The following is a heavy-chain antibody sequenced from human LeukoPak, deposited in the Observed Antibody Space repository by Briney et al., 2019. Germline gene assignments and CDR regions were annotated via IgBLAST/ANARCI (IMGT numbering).Heavy chain of an antibody. Sequence: GGSLRLSCAASGFTFSNYGMNWVRQAPGKRLEWVSGSASTGRTYYADSVKGRFTIYRDNSKNTLYLQMNSLRAEDTAIYHCAQDRAWGAYAHWGQGALVTVSS. CDR3: AQDRAWGAYAH. J-gene: IGHJ4*02. V-gene: IGHV3-23*01. D-gene: IGHD2-2*01. CDR1: GFTFSNYG. CDR2: SASTGRT.